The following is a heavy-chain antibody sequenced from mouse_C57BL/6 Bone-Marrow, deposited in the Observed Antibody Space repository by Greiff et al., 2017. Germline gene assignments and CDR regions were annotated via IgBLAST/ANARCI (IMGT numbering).Heavy chain of an antibody. J-gene: IGHJ4*01. CDR1: GFTFSNYW. CDR2: IRLKSDNYAT. CDR3: TEAYYSNYYAMDY. V-gene: IGHV6-3*01. Sequence: EVKLMESGGGLVQPGGSMKLSCVASGFTFSNYWMNWVRQSPEKGLEWVAQIRLKSDNYATHYAESVKGRFTISRDDSKSSVYLQMNNLRAEDTGIYYCTEAYYSNYYAMDYWGQGTSVTVSS. D-gene: IGHD2-5*01.